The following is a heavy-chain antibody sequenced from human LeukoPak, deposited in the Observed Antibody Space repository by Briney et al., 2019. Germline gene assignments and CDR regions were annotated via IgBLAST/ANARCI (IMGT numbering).Heavy chain of an antibody. CDR2: ISSSSSHK. Sequence: GGSLRLSCAASGFSLSRYSMNWVRQAPGKGLEWVSSISSSSSHKYYADSVKGRFTISRDNAKNSLYLQMNSLRVEDTAVYYCAKETTVADAFDICGQGTMVTVSS. D-gene: IGHD4-23*01. V-gene: IGHV3-21*01. CDR3: AKETTVADAFDI. CDR1: GFSLSRYS. J-gene: IGHJ3*02.